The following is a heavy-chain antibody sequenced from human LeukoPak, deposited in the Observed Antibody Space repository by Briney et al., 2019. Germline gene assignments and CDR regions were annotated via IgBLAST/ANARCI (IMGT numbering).Heavy chain of an antibody. V-gene: IGHV4-61*01. D-gene: IGHD1-26*01. Sequence: PSETLSLTCAVSGGSFSSGTYSWSWIRQPPGRGLEWIGYIYYSGSTNYNPSLKSRVTMSVDTSKNQFSLKLSSVTAADTAVYYCARGPSGSYYTPPFDYWGQGTLVTVSS. CDR1: GGSFSSGTYS. CDR3: ARGPSGSYYTPPFDY. CDR2: IYYSGST. J-gene: IGHJ4*02.